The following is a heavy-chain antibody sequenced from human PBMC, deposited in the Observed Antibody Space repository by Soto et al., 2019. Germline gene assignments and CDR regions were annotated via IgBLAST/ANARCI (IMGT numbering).Heavy chain of an antibody. CDR3: ARGFYGDYDS. J-gene: IGHJ5*02. Sequence: EVQLLESGGGLVQPGGSLRLSCAASGFTFSSYALSWVRQAPGKGLEWVSAVSVSGGSTYYADSVKGRFTISRDNSKDTLFLQMNSLRAEDTAVYYCARGFYGDYDSWGQGTLVTVSS. CDR1: GFTFSSYA. D-gene: IGHD3-16*01. V-gene: IGHV3-23*01. CDR2: VSVSGGST.